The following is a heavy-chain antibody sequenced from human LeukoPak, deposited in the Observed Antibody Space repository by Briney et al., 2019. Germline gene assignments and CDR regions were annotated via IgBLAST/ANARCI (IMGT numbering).Heavy chain of an antibody. CDR3: ARGVDTAMVRSYYYYGMDV. CDR2: INHSGST. CDR1: GGSFSGYY. J-gene: IGHJ6*02. V-gene: IGHV4-34*01. Sequence: KPSETLSLTCAVYGGSFSGYYWSWIRQPPGKGLEWIGEINHSGSTNYNPSLKRRATISVDTSKNQFSLKLSSVTAADTAVYYCARGVDTAMVRSYYYYGMDVWGQGTTVTVSS. D-gene: IGHD5-18*01.